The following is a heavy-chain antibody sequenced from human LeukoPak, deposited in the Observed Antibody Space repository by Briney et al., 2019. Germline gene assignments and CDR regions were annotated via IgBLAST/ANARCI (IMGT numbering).Heavy chain of an antibody. Sequence: ASVKVSCKASGGTFSSYAISWVRQAPGQGLEWMGGIIPIFGTANYAQKFQGRVTITTDESTSTAYMELSSLRSEDTAVYYCASWVGATGTKNDREFDYWGQGTLVTVSS. V-gene: IGHV1-69*05. CDR2: IIPIFGTA. D-gene: IGHD1-1*01. J-gene: IGHJ4*02. CDR1: GGTFSSYA. CDR3: ASWVGATGTKNDREFDY.